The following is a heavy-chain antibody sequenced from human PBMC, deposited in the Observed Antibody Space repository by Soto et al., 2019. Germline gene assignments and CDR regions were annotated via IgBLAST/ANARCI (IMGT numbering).Heavy chain of an antibody. V-gene: IGHV3-48*02. D-gene: IGHD3-22*01. J-gene: IGHJ4*02. CDR3: ARAGFYYDSSGYYYGFDY. Sequence: GGSLRLSCAASGFTFSSYSMNWVRQAPGKGLEWVSYISSSSSTIYYADSVKGRFTISRDNAKNSLYLQMNSLRDEDTAVYYCARAGFYYDSSGYYYGFDYWGQGTLVTVSS. CDR1: GFTFSSYS. CDR2: ISSSSSTI.